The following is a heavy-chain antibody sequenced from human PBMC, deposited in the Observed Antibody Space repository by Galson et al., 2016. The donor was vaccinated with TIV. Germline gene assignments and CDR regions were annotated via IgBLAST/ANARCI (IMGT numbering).Heavy chain of an antibody. J-gene: IGHJ6*02. D-gene: IGHD2-21*02. CDR1: GFNVSINY. CDR3: VGERRYCGGDCYLYYYYGMDV. V-gene: IGHV3-66*02. Sequence: SLRLSCAASGFNVSINYMTWVRQAPGKGLDWVSIITSDGSTNYADSVNGRFTISRDKSKNTLYLQMNSLRAEDTAVYYCVGERRYCGGDCYLYYYYGMDVWGQGTTVTVSS. CDR2: ITSDGST.